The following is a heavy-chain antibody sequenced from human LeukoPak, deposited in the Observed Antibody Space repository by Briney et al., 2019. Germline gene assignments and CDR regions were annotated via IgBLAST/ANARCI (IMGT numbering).Heavy chain of an antibody. CDR1: GYTFTSYG. Sequence: GASVKVSCKASGYTFTSYGISWVRQAPGQGLEWMGWISAYNGNTNYAQKLLGRVTMTTDTSTSTAYMELRSLRSDDTAVYYCARDGRINYYSLGINDAFDIWGQGTMVTVSS. CDR3: ARDGRINYYSLGINDAFDI. V-gene: IGHV1-18*01. J-gene: IGHJ3*02. D-gene: IGHD2-21*01. CDR2: ISAYNGNT.